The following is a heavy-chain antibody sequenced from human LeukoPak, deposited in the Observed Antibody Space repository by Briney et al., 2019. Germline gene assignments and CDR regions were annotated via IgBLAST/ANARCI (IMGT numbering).Heavy chain of an antibody. CDR1: GGSVSSYY. CDR2: IYNSGRT. Sequence: PSEPLSLTCSVSGGSVSSYYWSWIRQSPGKGLEWFGYIYNSGRTNYNPSLKSRVTGFVDTSKNQVSLRLSSVTAADTAVYYCARHGTISSESYFDYWGQGALVTVSP. D-gene: IGHD1-14*01. J-gene: IGHJ4*02. CDR3: ARHGTISSESYFDY. V-gene: IGHV4-59*08.